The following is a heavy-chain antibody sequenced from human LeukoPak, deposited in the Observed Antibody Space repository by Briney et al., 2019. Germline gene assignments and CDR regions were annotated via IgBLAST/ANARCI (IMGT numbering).Heavy chain of an antibody. D-gene: IGHD6-19*01. Sequence: GGSLRLSCAASGFTVSFNYMSWVRQAPGKGLEWISVIYSGGSTYYADSVKGRFTISRDDSKNTLYLQMNSLRAEDAAIYYCARAQWRTYSYYYMDVWGKGTTVTVSS. CDR1: GFTVSFNY. CDR2: IYSGGST. CDR3: ARAQWRTYSYYYMDV. V-gene: IGHV3-53*01. J-gene: IGHJ6*03.